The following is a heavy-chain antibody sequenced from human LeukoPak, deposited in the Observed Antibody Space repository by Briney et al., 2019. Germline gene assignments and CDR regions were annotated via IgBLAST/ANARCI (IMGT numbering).Heavy chain of an antibody. J-gene: IGHJ4*02. V-gene: IGHV4-31*03. D-gene: IGHD1-7*01. Sequence: SETLSLTCTVSGGSISSGGYYWSWIRQHPGKGLEWIGYIYYSGSTYYNPSLKSRVTISVDTSKNQFSLKLSSVTAADTAVYYCARGGARNWNYDYWGQGTLVTVSS. CDR3: ARGGARNWNYDY. CDR1: GGSISSGGYY. CDR2: IYYSGST.